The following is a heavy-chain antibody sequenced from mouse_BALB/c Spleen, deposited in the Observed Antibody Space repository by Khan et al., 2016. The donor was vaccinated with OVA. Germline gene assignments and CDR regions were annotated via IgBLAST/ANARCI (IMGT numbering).Heavy chain of an antibody. V-gene: IGHV1-20*02. Sequence: VQLQQSGPELVKPGASVKISCKASGYAFTGYFMNWVLQSHGKSLEWIGRINPHIGETLYNPKFKGKATLTVDESSSTAHMELRSLASEDSAVFYCTRIYGSDFDYWGQGTTLTFSS. CDR1: GYAFTGYF. CDR3: TRIYGSDFDY. CDR2: INPHIGET. J-gene: IGHJ2*01. D-gene: IGHD1-1*01.